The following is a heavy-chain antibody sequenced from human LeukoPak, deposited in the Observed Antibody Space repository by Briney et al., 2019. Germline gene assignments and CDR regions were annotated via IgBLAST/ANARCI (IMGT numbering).Heavy chain of an antibody. V-gene: IGHV3-53*01. CDR1: GFTVSSNY. J-gene: IGHJ4*02. Sequence: GGSLRLSCAASGFTVSSNYMSWVRQAPGKGLEWVSVIYSGGSTYYADSVKGRLTISRDNSKNTLYLQMNSLRAEDTAAYYCARATYDFWSGPNFDYWGQGTLVTVSS. CDR2: IYSGGST. D-gene: IGHD3-3*01. CDR3: ARATYDFWSGPNFDY.